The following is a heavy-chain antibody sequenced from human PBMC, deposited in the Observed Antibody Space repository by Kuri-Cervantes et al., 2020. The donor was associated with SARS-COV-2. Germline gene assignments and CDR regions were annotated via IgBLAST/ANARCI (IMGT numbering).Heavy chain of an antibody. Sequence: GGSLRLSCVASGFTFSAYTLNWVRQAPGKGLEWVSSITRSSVYISYADSLKGRFTISRDNAKNSLYLQMNSLRAEDTAVYYCAKDQHGIVVVVAAIEYWGQGTLVTVSS. CDR3: AKDQHGIVVVVAAIEY. D-gene: IGHD2-15*01. CDR2: ITRSSVYI. CDR1: GFTFSAYT. J-gene: IGHJ4*02. V-gene: IGHV3-21*01.